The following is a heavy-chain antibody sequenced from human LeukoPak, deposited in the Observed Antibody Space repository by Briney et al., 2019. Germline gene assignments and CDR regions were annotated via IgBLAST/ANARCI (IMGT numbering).Heavy chain of an antibody. CDR1: GGSFSGYY. CDR3: ARGVYCSGRSCFIPFDY. Sequence: PSETLSLTCAVYGGSFSGYYWSWIRQPPGKGLEWIGEINHSGRTNYNPSLKSRVTISVDTSKNQFSLKLNSVTAADTAVYDCARGVYCSGRSCFIPFDYWGQGTLVTVSS. D-gene: IGHD2-15*01. V-gene: IGHV4-34*01. CDR2: INHSGRT. J-gene: IGHJ4*02.